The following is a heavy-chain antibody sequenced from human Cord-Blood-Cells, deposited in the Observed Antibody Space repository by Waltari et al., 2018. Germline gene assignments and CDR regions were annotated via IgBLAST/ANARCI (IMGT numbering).Heavy chain of an antibody. Sequence: QVQLQESGPGLVKPSETLSLTCTVSGGSISSYYWSWIRQPPGKGLEWIGYIYYSGSTNYNPSLKSRVTISVDTSKNQFSLKLSSVTAADTAVYYCARGGSSAHFDYWGQGTLVTVSS. V-gene: IGHV4-59*01. D-gene: IGHD6-6*01. CDR1: GGSISSYY. CDR2: IYYSGST. CDR3: ARGGSSAHFDY. J-gene: IGHJ4*02.